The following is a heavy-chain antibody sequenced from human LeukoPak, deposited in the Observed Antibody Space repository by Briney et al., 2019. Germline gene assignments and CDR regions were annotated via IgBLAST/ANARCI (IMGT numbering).Heavy chain of an antibody. CDR1: GGSISSYY. Sequence: SETLSLTCTVSGGSISSYYWSWIRQPPGKGLEWIGYIYYSGGTNYNPSLKSRVTISVDTSKNQFSLKLSSVTAADTAVYYCARMSTVTTFGVDYYGMDVWGQGTTVTVSS. CDR3: ARMSTVTTFGVDYYGMDV. V-gene: IGHV4-59*01. J-gene: IGHJ6*02. D-gene: IGHD4-11*01. CDR2: IYYSGGT.